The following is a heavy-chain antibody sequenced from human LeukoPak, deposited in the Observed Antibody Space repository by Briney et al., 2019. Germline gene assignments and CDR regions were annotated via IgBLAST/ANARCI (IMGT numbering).Heavy chain of an antibody. J-gene: IGHJ4*02. CDR2: ISGSGSTI. V-gene: IGHV3-11*04. Sequence: PGGSLRLSCAASGFTFNDYYMSWFRQAPGKGLEWVSYISGSGSTIYYADSVKGRFTVSRDNAKNSLFLQMNSLRAEDTAVYYCAIGYYYDSGGYPLEDYWGQGTLVTVSS. D-gene: IGHD3-22*01. CDR1: GFTFNDYY. CDR3: AIGYYYDSGGYPLEDY.